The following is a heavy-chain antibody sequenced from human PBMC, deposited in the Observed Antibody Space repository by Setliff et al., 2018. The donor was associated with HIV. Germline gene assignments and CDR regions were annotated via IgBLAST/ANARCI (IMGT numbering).Heavy chain of an antibody. Sequence: GASVKVSCKASGYSFINYGISWVRQAPGQGLEWMGWISAYNGNTNYAPRLLGRVTMTTDTSTSTAYMELRSLSSDDTAVYYCARARLQGIVTAVGPRDNCLDPWGQGTRVTVFS. CDR3: ARARLQGIVTAVGPRDNCLDP. CDR1: GYSFINYG. D-gene: IGHD1-26*01. V-gene: IGHV1-18*01. J-gene: IGHJ5*02. CDR2: ISAYNGNT.